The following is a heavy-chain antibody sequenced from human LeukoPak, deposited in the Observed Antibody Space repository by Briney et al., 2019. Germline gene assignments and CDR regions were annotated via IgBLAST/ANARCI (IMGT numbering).Heavy chain of an antibody. J-gene: IGHJ5*02. Sequence: PGGSLRLSCAASGFTFSSYAMSWVRQAPGKGLEWVAVIWYDGSNKYYADSVKGRFTISRDNSKNTLYLQMNSLRAEDTAVYYCARDLREYSSSWYRPRWFDPWGQGTLVTVSS. CDR3: ARDLREYSSSWYRPRWFDP. D-gene: IGHD6-13*01. V-gene: IGHV3-33*08. CDR1: GFTFSSYA. CDR2: IWYDGSNK.